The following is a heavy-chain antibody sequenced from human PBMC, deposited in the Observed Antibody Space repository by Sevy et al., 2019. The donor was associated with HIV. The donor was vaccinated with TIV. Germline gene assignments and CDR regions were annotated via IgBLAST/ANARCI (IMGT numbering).Heavy chain of an antibody. V-gene: IGHV3-23*01. CDR3: ARYGRIPAAGHTWFDP. Sequence: GGSLRLSCSASGFTFIAFGMTWVRQAPGKGLEWVSGISGGGAATAYADSVKGRFTISRDNSKNTLYLQMNSLTAADTAVYYCARYGRIPAAGHTWFDPWGLGTLVTVSS. CDR2: ISGGGAAT. J-gene: IGHJ5*02. D-gene: IGHD6-13*01. CDR1: GFTFIAFG.